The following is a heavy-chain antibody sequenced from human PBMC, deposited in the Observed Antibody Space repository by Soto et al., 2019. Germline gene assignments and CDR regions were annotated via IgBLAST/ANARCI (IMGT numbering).Heavy chain of an antibody. CDR1: GFTFDDYT. D-gene: IGHD2-8*01. CDR3: AKDRYCTNGVCYPLYYYYGMDV. J-gene: IGHJ6*02. Sequence: GGSLRLSCAASGFTFDDYTMHWVRQAPGKGLEWVSLISWDGGSTYYADSVKGRFTISRDNSKNSLYLQMNSLRTEDTALYYCAKDRYCTNGVCYPLYYYYGMDVWGQGTTVTVSS. CDR2: ISWDGGST. V-gene: IGHV3-43*01.